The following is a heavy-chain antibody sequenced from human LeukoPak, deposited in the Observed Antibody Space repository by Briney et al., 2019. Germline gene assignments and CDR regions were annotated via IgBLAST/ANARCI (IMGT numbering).Heavy chain of an antibody. CDR1: GFTFSNYW. J-gene: IGHJ4*02. CDR3: ARVWEGSGSYYRPNDY. CDR2: IKQDGSET. D-gene: IGHD3-10*01. Sequence: PGGSLRLSCGASGFTFSNYWMSWVRQAPGKGLEWVANIKQDGSETYYVNSVKGRFTISRDNARNSLYLQMNSLRAEDTALYFCARVWEGSGSYYRPNDYWGQGTLVTVSS. V-gene: IGHV3-7*04.